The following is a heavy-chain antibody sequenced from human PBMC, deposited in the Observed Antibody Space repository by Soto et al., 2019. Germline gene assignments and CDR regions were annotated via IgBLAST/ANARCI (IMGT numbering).Heavy chain of an antibody. D-gene: IGHD3-3*01. CDR1: GSTFSSYA. Sequence: GGSLRLSCAASGSTFSSYAMSWVRQAPGKGLEWVSAISGSGGSTYYADSVKGRFTISRDNSKNTLYLQMNSLRAEDTAVYYCAKPDDYDFWSGPDYWGQGTLVTVS. CDR3: AKPDDYDFWSGPDY. CDR2: ISGSGGST. J-gene: IGHJ4*02. V-gene: IGHV3-23*01.